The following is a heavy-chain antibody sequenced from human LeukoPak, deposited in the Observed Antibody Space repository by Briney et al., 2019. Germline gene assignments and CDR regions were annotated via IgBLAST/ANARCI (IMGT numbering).Heavy chain of an antibody. CDR1: GGTFSSYA. V-gene: IGHV1-69*13. Sequence: SVKVSCKASGGTFSSYAISWVRQAPGQGLEWMGGIIPIFGTANYAQKFQGRVTITADESTSTAYMELSRLRSDDTAVYYCAREGRLLWFGELLPSDAFDIWGQGTMVTVSS. D-gene: IGHD3-10*01. CDR3: AREGRLLWFGELLPSDAFDI. J-gene: IGHJ3*02. CDR2: IIPIFGTA.